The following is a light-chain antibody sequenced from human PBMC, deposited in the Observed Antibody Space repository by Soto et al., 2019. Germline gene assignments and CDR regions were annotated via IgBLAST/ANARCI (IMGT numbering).Light chain of an antibody. CDR2: AAS. CDR1: QIISSF. Sequence: DIQMTQSPSILSASVGDRVTITCRASQIISSFLNWHQQKPGKAPNLLIYAASSLQSGVPSRFSGSGSGTEFTLTSNNLQPDDFATYYCQQYNSISGTFGQGTKVDIK. V-gene: IGKV1-5*01. J-gene: IGKJ1*01. CDR3: QQYNSISGT.